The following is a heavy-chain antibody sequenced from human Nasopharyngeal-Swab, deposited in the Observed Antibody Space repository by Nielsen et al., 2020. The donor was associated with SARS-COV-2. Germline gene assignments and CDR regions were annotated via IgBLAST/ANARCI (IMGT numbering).Heavy chain of an antibody. V-gene: IGHV3-21*01. CDR3: VKHQGSSSDQ. Sequence: GGSLSLSCAAPGFTSRSYTMTWIRQAPGKGLEWVSAITSSSTYTYYADSVKGRFTISRDNARNSLYLQMNSLRVEDTAVYYCVKHQGSSSDQWGQGTLVTVSS. CDR1: GFTSRSYT. J-gene: IGHJ4*02. CDR2: ITSSSTYT.